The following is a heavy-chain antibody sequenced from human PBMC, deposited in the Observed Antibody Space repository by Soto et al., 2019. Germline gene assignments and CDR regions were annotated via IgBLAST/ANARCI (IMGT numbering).Heavy chain of an antibody. CDR2: IIPIYASP. CDR1: GGTFSSNA. Sequence: SVKVSCKASGGTFSSNAVSWVRQAPGQGLEWMGGIIPIYASPNYAQTFQGRVTVTADKATSTAYLELSRLKFADSAIYYCAVAVTGSRSPLAHWGQGTLVTVSS. D-gene: IGHD3-9*01. CDR3: AVAVTGSRSPLAH. J-gene: IGHJ4*02. V-gene: IGHV1-69*06.